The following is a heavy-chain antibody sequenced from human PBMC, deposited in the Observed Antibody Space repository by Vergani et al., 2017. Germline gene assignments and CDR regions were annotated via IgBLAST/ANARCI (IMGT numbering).Heavy chain of an antibody. J-gene: IGHJ5*02. D-gene: IGHD6-13*01. V-gene: IGHV1-69*02. Sequence: QVQLVQSGAEVKKPGSSVKVSCKASGGTFSSYTISWVRQAPGQGLEWMGRIIPILGIANYAQKFQGRVTITADKSTSTAYMELSSLRSEDTAVYYCAVDIAAAGTSWFDPWGQGTLVTVSS. CDR2: IIPILGIA. CDR3: AVDIAAAGTSWFDP. CDR1: GGTFSSYT.